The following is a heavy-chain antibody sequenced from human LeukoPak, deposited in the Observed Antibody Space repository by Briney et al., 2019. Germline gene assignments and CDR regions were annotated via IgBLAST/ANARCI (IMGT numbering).Heavy chain of an antibody. CDR3: ARAPPGLRPYFDY. Sequence: GGSLRLSCAASGFTFSSYSMNWVRQAAGKGLEWVSSISSSSSYIYYAASVKGRFTISRDNAKNSLYLQMSSLRAEDTAVYYCARAPPGLRPYFDYWGQGTLVTVSS. J-gene: IGHJ4*02. CDR1: GFTFSSYS. D-gene: IGHD3-10*01. V-gene: IGHV3-21*01. CDR2: ISSSSSYI.